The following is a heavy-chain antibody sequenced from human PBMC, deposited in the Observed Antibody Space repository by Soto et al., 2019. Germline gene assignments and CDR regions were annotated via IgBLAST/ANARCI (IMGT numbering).Heavy chain of an antibody. V-gene: IGHV5-51*01. Sequence: GESLKISCKGSGYSFTSYWIGWVRQMPGKGLEWMGIIYPGDSDTRYSPSFQGQVTISADKSISTAYLQWSSLKASDTAMYYCARSSIAAAGRVWFDPWGLGTPVTVSS. CDR3: ARSSIAAAGRVWFDP. J-gene: IGHJ5*02. CDR1: GYSFTSYW. CDR2: IYPGDSDT. D-gene: IGHD6-13*01.